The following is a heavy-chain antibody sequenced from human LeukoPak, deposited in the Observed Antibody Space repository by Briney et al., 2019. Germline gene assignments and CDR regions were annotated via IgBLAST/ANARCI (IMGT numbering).Heavy chain of an antibody. CDR2: IYYRVTS. CDR1: GDSINTYY. CDR3: VRWGGRKPYNWFDP. V-gene: IGHV4-59*08. D-gene: IGHD3-16*01. Sequence: PSETLSLTCTVSGDSINTYYWSWIRQPPGKGLEWIGYIYYRVTSDYNPSLKSRVTISVDTSKNQFSLKLSSVTAADTAVYYCVRWGGRKPYNWFDPWGQGTLVTVSS. J-gene: IGHJ5*02.